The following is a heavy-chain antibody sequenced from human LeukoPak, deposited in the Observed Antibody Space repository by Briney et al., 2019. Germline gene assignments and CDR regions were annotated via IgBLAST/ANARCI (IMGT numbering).Heavy chain of an antibody. CDR2: ISYDGSNE. CDR3: AKEFNRGSPDY. Sequence: GRSLRLSCAASGFTFSTYGTHWVRQAPGKGLEWVAVISYDGSNEYYADSVKGRFTISRDNSKNTLYLQMSSLRAEDTAVYYCAKEFNRGSPDYWGQGTLVTVPS. D-gene: IGHD2/OR15-2a*01. J-gene: IGHJ4*02. CDR1: GFTFSTYG. V-gene: IGHV3-30*18.